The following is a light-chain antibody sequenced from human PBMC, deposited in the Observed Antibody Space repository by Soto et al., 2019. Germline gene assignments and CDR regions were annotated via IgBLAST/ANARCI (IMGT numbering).Light chain of an antibody. V-gene: IGLV1-40*01. Sequence: QAVVTQPPSVSGAPGQRVTISCTGSSSNIGAGYDVHWYQQLPGTAPKLLIYGNSNRPSGVPDRFSGSKSGTSASLAITGLQAEDEVDYYCQSYDSSLSAYVVFGGGTKLTVL. CDR3: QSYDSSLSAYVV. CDR1: SSNIGAGYD. CDR2: GNS. J-gene: IGLJ2*01.